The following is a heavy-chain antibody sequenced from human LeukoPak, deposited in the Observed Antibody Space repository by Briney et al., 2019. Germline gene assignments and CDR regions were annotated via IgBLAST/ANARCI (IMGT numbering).Heavy chain of an antibody. CDR3: AVSGDGYNYFGY. CDR2: IYYSGST. D-gene: IGHD5-24*01. Sequence: SETLSLTCTVSGGSISSGDYYWSWIRQPPGKGLEWIGYIYYSGSTYYNPSLKSRVTKSVDTSKDQFSLKLSSVTAADTAVYYCAVSGDGYNYFGYWGQGTLVTVSS. J-gene: IGHJ4*02. V-gene: IGHV4-30-4*01. CDR1: GGSISSGDYY.